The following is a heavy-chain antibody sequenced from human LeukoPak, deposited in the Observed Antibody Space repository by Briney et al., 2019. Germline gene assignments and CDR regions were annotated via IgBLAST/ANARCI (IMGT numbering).Heavy chain of an antibody. D-gene: IGHD3-3*01. J-gene: IGHJ4*02. V-gene: IGHV3-23*01. Sequence: PGGSLRLSCAASGFTFSSYTMSWVRQAPGEGLEWLSAINNRGSSTYYAGSVKDRFTISRDNTKNSLYLQMNSLRVEDTAVFYCARDQYDTWSRRGNFDSWGQGTLVIVSS. CDR3: ARDQYDTWSRRGNFDS. CDR2: INNRGSST. CDR1: GFTFSSYT.